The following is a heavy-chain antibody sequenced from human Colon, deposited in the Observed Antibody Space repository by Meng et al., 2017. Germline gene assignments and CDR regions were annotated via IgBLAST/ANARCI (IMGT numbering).Heavy chain of an antibody. CDR3: ARGTVAGISSSYWSFDV. Sequence: GESLKISCAASGFTFSSYAMHWVRQAPGKGLEWVAVIPYDGNNKYYADSVKGRFTITRDNSKNTLYLQMNSLRSADRAVYYCARGTVAGISSSYWSFDVWGHGSLVTVSS. CDR2: IPYDGNNK. CDR1: GFTFSSYA. J-gene: IGHJ2*01. V-gene: IGHV3-30*01. D-gene: IGHD6-19*01.